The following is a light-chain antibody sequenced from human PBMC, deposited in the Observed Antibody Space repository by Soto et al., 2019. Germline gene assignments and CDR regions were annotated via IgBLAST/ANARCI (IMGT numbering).Light chain of an antibody. J-gene: IGLJ1*01. CDR3: SAYAGSNNFV. Sequence: QSALTQPPSASGSPGQSVTISCTGTSSDVGDNYVSWYQQHLGKAPKLIIYEVSQRPSGVPDRFSGSKSGNTASLTVSGLQTEDVADYYCSAYAGSNNFVFGSGTKVTV. V-gene: IGLV2-8*01. CDR2: EVS. CDR1: SSDVGDNY.